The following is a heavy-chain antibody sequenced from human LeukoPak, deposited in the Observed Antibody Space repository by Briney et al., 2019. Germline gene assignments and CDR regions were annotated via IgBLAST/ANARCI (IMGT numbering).Heavy chain of an antibody. J-gene: IGHJ4*02. D-gene: IGHD3-22*01. CDR3: AKDRPNYYGSNGHYYRRNGDY. CDR2: ITSSDDGT. V-gene: IGHV3-23*01. CDR1: GFTFSIYA. Sequence: PGGSLRLSCAASGFTFSIYAMSWVRQAPGKGLQWVSSITSSDDGTYYADSVKGRFTISRDNSENMLYLQMNSLRVEDTAVYFCAKDRPNYYGSNGHYYRRNGDYWGQGTLVTVSS.